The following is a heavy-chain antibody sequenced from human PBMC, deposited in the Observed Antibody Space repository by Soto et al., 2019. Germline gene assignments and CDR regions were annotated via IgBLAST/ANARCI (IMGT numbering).Heavy chain of an antibody. CDR2: IYHSGST. Sequence: QVQLQESGPGLVKPSGTLSLTCAVSGGSISSSNWWSWVRQPPGKGLEWIGEIYHSGSTNYNPSLKSRVTISVDKSKNQFSLKLSSVTAADTAVYYCARGWAYDYVWGSPGLWYFDLWGRGTLVTVSS. J-gene: IGHJ2*01. CDR1: GGSISSSNW. D-gene: IGHD3-16*01. CDR3: ARGWAYDYVWGSPGLWYFDL. V-gene: IGHV4-4*02.